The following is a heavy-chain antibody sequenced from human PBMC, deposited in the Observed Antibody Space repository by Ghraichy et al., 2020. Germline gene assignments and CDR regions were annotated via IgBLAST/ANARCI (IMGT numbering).Heavy chain of an antibody. D-gene: IGHD6-25*01. Sequence: GGSLRLSCSASGFYDMHWVRQAPGKGLEYVSAISSNGANTYYADSLKGRFTISRDNSKNTLNLQMSGLRADDTAVYYCVRTGVATAGIDCWGQGTLVTVSS. CDR1: GFYD. J-gene: IGHJ4*02. CDR3: VRTGVATAGIDC. CDR2: ISSNGANT. V-gene: IGHV3-64D*09.